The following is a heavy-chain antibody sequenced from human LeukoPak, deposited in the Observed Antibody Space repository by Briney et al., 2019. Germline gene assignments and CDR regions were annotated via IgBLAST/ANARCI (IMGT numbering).Heavy chain of an antibody. CDR1: GFTFSSYA. D-gene: IGHD3-22*01. CDR3: ARDSPITCYYDSSGYSYYFDY. CDR2: ISYDGSNK. Sequence: GGSLRLSCAASGFTFSSYAMHWVRQAPGKGLEWVAVISYDGSNKYYADSVKGRSTISRDNSKNTLYLQMNSLRAEDTAVYYCARDSPITCYYDSSGYSYYFDYWGQGTLVTVSS. J-gene: IGHJ4*02. V-gene: IGHV3-30-3*01.